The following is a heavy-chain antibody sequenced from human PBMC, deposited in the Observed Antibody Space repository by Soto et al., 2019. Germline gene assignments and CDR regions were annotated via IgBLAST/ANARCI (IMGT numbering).Heavy chain of an antibody. CDR1: GGSVSSGSYY. CDR3: ATISAAATI. Sequence: SETLSLTCTVSGGSVSSGSYYWSWIRQPPGKGLEWIGYIYYSGSTNYNPSLKSRVTISVDTSKNQFSLNLTSVTAADTAVYYCATISAAATIWGQGTLVTVSS. V-gene: IGHV4-61*01. J-gene: IGHJ4*02. D-gene: IGHD2-15*01. CDR2: IYYSGST.